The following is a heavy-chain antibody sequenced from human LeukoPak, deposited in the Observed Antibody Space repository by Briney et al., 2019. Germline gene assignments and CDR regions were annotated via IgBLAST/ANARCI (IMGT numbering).Heavy chain of an antibody. D-gene: IGHD3-22*01. V-gene: IGHV3-7*04. J-gene: IGHJ5*02. CDR2: IKQDGSGK. CDR3: ARGEYYYDSSGYYPGFDP. CDR1: GFTFSSYW. Sequence: GGSLRLSCAASGFTFSSYWMSWVRQAPGKGLEWVANIKQDGSGKYYVDSVKGRFTISRDNAKNSLYLQMNSLRAEDTAVYYCARGEYYYDSSGYYPGFDPWGQGTLVTVSS.